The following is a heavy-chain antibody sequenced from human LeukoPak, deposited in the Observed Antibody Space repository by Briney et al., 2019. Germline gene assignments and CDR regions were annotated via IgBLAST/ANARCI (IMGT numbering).Heavy chain of an antibody. J-gene: IGHJ6*02. CDR2: ISHDGNNK. D-gene: IGHD2-21*02. V-gene: IGHV3-30*18. CDR3: AKKGDTFRYDSYGLDV. Sequence: GSLRLSCAASGFMFRIYGIQWVRQAPGKGLEWVALISHDGNNKEYGDSVRGRFTTSRDNSKNTVYLQMNSLRVEDTGVYYCAKKGDTFRYDSYGLDVWGQGTTVTVSS. CDR1: GFMFRIYG.